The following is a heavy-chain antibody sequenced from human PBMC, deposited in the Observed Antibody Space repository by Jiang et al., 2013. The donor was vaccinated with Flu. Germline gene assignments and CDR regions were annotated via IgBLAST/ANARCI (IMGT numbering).Heavy chain of an antibody. J-gene: IGHJ3*02. Sequence: LLKPSETLSLTCSVSGGSISSSIYYWVWIRQPPGKGLEWIGSIYYSGYTYNSPSLKSRVTISIDTSKNQFSLELSSVTAADTAVYYCARQIGDTLVRGVTRDAFDIWGRGTVVTVSS. CDR1: GGSISSSIYY. CDR3: ARQIGDTLVRGVTRDAFDI. CDR2: IYYSGYT. V-gene: IGHV4-39*01. D-gene: IGHD3-10*01.